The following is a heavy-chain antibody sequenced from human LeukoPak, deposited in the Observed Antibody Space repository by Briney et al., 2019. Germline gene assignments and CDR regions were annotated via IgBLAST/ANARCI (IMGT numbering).Heavy chain of an antibody. J-gene: IGHJ4*02. V-gene: IGHV4-31*03. D-gene: IGHD3-22*01. CDR2: IYYSGST. CDR3: ARAVRTMSFDY. CDR1: GGSISSGGYY. Sequence: PSETLSLTCTVSGGSISSGGYYWSWIRQHPGKGLEWIGHIYYSGSTYYNPSLKSRVTISVDTSKNQFSLKLSSVTAADTAVYYCARAVRTMSFDYWGQGTLVTVSS.